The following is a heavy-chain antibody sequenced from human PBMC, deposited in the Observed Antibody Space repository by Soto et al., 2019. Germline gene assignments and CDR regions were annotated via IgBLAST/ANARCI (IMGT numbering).Heavy chain of an antibody. V-gene: IGHV3-48*02. D-gene: IGHD3-22*01. CDR2: ISSSSSTI. CDR1: GFTFSSYA. CDR3: ARDPTDSSGYYPDY. J-gene: IGHJ4*02. Sequence: GGSLRLSCAASGFTFSSYAMSWVRQAPGKGLEWVSYISSSSSTIYYADSVKGRFTISRDNAKNSLYLQMNSLRDEDTAVYYCARDPTDSSGYYPDYWGQGTLVTVSS.